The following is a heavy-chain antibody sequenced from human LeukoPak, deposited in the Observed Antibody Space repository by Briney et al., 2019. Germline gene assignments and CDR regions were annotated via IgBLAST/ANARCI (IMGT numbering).Heavy chain of an antibody. CDR2: INPNSGGT. V-gene: IGHV1-2*02. J-gene: IGHJ6*02. CDR1: GYTFTGYY. D-gene: IGHD6-13*01. Sequence: GASVKVSCKASGYTFTGYYIHWVRQAPGQGLEWMGWINPNSGGTNYAQKFQGRVTMTRDTSISTAYMELSRLRSDDTAVYYCAREGIAAAGTSVYYYYGMDVWGQGTTVTVSS. CDR3: AREGIAAAGTSVYYYYGMDV.